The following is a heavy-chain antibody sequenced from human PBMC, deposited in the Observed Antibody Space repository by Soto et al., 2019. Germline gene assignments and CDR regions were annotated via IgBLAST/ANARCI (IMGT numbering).Heavy chain of an antibody. CDR1: GGSISSGGYY. CDR2: IYNSGST. V-gene: IGHV4-31*02. Sequence: QVQLQESGPGLVKPSQTLSLTCTVSGGSISSGGYYWSWIRQHPGKGLEWIGYIYNSGSTYYNASLKSRVTISVDTSKNHFSLRLSSMTAADTAVYYCARGYDSSGLDYWGQGTLVTVSS. D-gene: IGHD3-22*01. CDR3: ARGYDSSGLDY. J-gene: IGHJ4*02.